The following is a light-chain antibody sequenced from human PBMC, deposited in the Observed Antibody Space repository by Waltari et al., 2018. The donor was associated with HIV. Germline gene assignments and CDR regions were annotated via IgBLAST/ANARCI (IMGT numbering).Light chain of an antibody. CDR1: ESVSRY. Sequence: EIVLTQSPATLSLSPGEGATLSCRASESVSRYVAWYQQKPGQPPRLLIYDASNRAAGVPARFIGSGSGTDFTLTISRLEPEDFAVYYCQQRTTWPPGLTFGGGTKVE. J-gene: IGKJ4*01. CDR3: QQRTTWPPGLT. CDR2: DAS. V-gene: IGKV3-11*01.